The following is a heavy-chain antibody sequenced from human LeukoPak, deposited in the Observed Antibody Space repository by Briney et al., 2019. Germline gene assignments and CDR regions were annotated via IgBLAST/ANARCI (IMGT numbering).Heavy chain of an antibody. CDR2: ISSSSSYI. V-gene: IGHV3-21*01. D-gene: IGHD6-19*01. J-gene: IGHJ4*02. CDR3: ARAVPYSSGWGGDYFDY. Sequence: RGSLRLSCAASGFTFSSYSMNWVRQAPGKGLEWVSSISSSSSYIYYADSVKGRFTISRDNAKNSLYLQMNSLRAEDTAVYYCARAVPYSSGWGGDYFDYWGQGTLVTVSS. CDR1: GFTFSSYS.